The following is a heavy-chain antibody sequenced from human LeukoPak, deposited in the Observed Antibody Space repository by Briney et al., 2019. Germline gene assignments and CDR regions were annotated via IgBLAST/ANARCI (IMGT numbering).Heavy chain of an antibody. J-gene: IGHJ4*02. CDR3: ARVGGIVDY. CDR1: GGSISSYY. D-gene: IGHD2-15*01. CDR2: IYYSGST. V-gene: IGHV4-59*01. Sequence: SETLSLTCTVSGGSISSYYWSWIRQPPGKGLEWIGYIYYSGSTNYNPSLKSRVTISVVTSKNQFSLKLSSVTAADTAVYYCARVGGIVDYWGQGTLVTVSS.